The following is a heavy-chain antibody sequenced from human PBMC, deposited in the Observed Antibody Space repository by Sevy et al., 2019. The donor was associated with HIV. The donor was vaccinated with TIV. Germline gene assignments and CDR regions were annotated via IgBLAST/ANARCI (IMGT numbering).Heavy chain of an antibody. Sequence: GGSLRLSCAASGFTFSSYAMSWVRQAPGKGLEWVSAISGSGGSTYYADSVKGRLTISRDNSKNTLYLQMNSLRAEDTAVYYCASHQGVSYYDLSYYGMDVWGQGTTVTVSS. CDR3: ASHQGVSYYDLSYYGMDV. J-gene: IGHJ6*02. CDR1: GFTFSSYA. CDR2: ISGSGGST. V-gene: IGHV3-23*01. D-gene: IGHD3-3*01.